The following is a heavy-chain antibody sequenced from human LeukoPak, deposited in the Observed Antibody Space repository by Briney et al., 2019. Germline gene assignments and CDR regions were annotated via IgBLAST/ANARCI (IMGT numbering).Heavy chain of an antibody. Sequence: GGSLRLSCAASGFTFSDYYMSWIRQAPGKGLEWVSYISSSGSTIYYADSVKGRFTISRDNAKNSLYLQMNSLRAEDTAVYYCARDKDDYGSGNHWFDPWGQGTLVTVSS. D-gene: IGHD3-10*01. CDR2: ISSSGSTI. V-gene: IGHV3-11*01. CDR1: GFTFSDYY. J-gene: IGHJ5*02. CDR3: ARDKDDYGSGNHWFDP.